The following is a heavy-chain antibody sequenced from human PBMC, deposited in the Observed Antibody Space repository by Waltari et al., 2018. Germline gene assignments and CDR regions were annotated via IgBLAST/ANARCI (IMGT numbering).Heavy chain of an antibody. CDR2: IYWDDDT. V-gene: IGHV2-5*02. CDR1: GFSISSNGVA. Sequence: QLTLKESGPTLVKPTETVPLPCSLSGFSISSNGVAVGWIRQPPGKAPESLAIIYWDDDTLYSPSLRDRITITKDTSKNQVVLTRTNMDPVDTATYFCAHFAYRGSRLLDHWGQGALVTVSS. CDR3: AHFAYRGSRLLDH. D-gene: IGHD1-26*01. J-gene: IGHJ4*02.